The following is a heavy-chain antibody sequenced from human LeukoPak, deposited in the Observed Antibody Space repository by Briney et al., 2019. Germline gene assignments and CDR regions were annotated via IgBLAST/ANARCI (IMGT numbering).Heavy chain of an antibody. D-gene: IGHD3-22*01. CDR2: ISWDGDTT. V-gene: IGHV3-43*01. Sequence: PGGSLRLSCAASGFTFDDYIMHWARQAPGKGLEWVSLISWDGDTTYYADSVKGRFTISRDNSKNSQYLQMNSLRIEDTALYFCAKGRGLIGGAFDIWGQGTMVTVPS. J-gene: IGHJ3*02. CDR1: GFTFDDYI. CDR3: AKGRGLIGGAFDI.